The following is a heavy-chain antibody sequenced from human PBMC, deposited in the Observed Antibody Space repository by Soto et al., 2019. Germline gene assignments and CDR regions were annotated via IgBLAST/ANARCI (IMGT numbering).Heavy chain of an antibody. D-gene: IGHD5-18*01. Sequence: PGESLKISCKTSGYSFNTYWIGWVRQMPGKGLEWMAVIYPDDSDTRYSPSFQSQVTISADKSISAAYLQWSSLKASDTALYYCARHRASGYNYNFDAFDFWGQGTMVTVSS. CDR1: GYSFNTYW. CDR2: IYPDDSDT. CDR3: ARHRASGYNYNFDAFDF. V-gene: IGHV5-51*01. J-gene: IGHJ3*01.